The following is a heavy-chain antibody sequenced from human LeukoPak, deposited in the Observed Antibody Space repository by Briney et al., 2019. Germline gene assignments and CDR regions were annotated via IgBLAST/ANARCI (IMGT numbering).Heavy chain of an antibody. D-gene: IGHD6-19*01. V-gene: IGHV1-69*01. CDR1: GGTFSSYA. CDR2: IIPIFGTA. CDR3: ASVDYSSGWYIPNY. Sequence: ASVKVSCKASGGTFSSYAISWVRQAPGQGLEWMGGIIPIFGTANYAQKFQGRVTITADESTSTAYMELSSLRSEDTAVYYCASVDYSSGWYIPNYWGQGTLVTASS. J-gene: IGHJ4*02.